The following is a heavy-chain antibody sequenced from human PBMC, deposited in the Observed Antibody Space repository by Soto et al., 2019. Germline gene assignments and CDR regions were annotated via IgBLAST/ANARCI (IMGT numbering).Heavy chain of an antibody. CDR1: GGTFSSYA. J-gene: IGHJ4*02. V-gene: IGHV1-69*13. Sequence: SVKVACKASGGTFSSYAISWVRQAPGQGLEWMGGIIPIFGTANYAQKFQGRVTITADESTSTAYMELSSLRSEDTAVYYCARTGITPYYFDYWGQGTLVTVSS. D-gene: IGHD1-20*01. CDR3: ARTGITPYYFDY. CDR2: IIPIFGTA.